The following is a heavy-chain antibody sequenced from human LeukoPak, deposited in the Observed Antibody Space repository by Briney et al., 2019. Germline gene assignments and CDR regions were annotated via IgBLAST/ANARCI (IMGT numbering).Heavy chain of an antibody. Sequence: GGSLRLSCAASGFTFSDYYMSWIRQAPGKGLQWVSYISSSSSHTNSADSVKGRFTISRDNAKNSLYLQMNSLRAEDTAVYYCARIGSSSSIFDYWGQGNLVTVSS. J-gene: IGHJ4*02. CDR1: GFTFSDYY. CDR3: ARIGSSSSIFDY. V-gene: IGHV3-11*06. CDR2: ISSSSSHT. D-gene: IGHD6-13*01.